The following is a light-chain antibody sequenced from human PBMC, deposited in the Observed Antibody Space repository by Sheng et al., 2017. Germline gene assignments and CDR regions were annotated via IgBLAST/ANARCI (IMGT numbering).Light chain of an antibody. CDR3: QSYDSSLSVV. CDR1: SSNIGAGYD. V-gene: IGLV1-40*01. J-gene: IGLJ2*01. CDR2: GNS. Sequence: QSVLTQPHSVSGAPGQRVTISCTGSSSNIGAGYDVHWYQQLPGTAPKLLIYGNSNRPSGVPDRFSGSKSGTSASLAITGLQAEDEADYYCQSYDSSLSVVFGGGTKLTV.